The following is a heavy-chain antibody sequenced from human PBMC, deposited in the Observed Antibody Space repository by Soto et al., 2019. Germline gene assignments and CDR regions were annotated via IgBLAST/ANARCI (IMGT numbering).Heavy chain of an antibody. CDR1: GFTFSSYA. CDR3: AKDKIEVVPAIFDY. D-gene: IGHD2-2*01. J-gene: IGHJ4*02. V-gene: IGHV3-23*01. CDR2: ISGSGGSR. Sequence: GGSLRLSCAASGFTFSSYAMNWVRQAPGKGLEWVSGISGSGGSRYYADSVKGRFTISRDNSKNTLYVQMNSLRAEDTAVYYCAKDKIEVVPAIFDYWGQGALVTVSS.